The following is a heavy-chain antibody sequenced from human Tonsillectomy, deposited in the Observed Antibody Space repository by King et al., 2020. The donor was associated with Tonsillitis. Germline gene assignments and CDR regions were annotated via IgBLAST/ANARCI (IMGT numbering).Heavy chain of an antibody. D-gene: IGHD3-10*01. CDR3: ASRGAIIATRDY. J-gene: IGHJ4*02. Sequence: QLQESGPGLVKPSETLSLTCTVSGGSISSSSYYWGWIRQPPGNGLEWIGSIYYSGSTYYNPSLKSRVTIYVDTSKNQFSLNLSSVTAADTAVYYCASRGAIIATRDYWGQGTLVTVSS. CDR1: GGSISSSSYY. CDR2: IYYSGST. V-gene: IGHV4-39*01.